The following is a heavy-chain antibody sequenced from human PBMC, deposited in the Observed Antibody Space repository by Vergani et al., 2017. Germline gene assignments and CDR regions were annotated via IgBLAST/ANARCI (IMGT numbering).Heavy chain of an antibody. D-gene: IGHD5-18*01. V-gene: IGHV1-69*18. CDR1: GGTFSSYA. CDR2: IIPIFGTA. CDR3: ARDNGYSYGYYYYYYMDV. Sequence: QVQLVQSGAEVKKPGSSVKVSCKASGGTFSSYAISWVRQAPGQGLEWMGRIIPIFGTANYAQKFQGRVTITADESTSTAFMELSSLRSEDTAVYYCARDNGYSYGYYYYYYMDVWGKGTTVTVSS. J-gene: IGHJ6*03.